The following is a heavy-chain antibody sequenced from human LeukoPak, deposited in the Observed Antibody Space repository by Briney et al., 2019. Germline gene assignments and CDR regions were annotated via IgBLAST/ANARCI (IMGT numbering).Heavy chain of an antibody. V-gene: IGHV3-33*01. CDR2: IWYDGSNK. Sequence: GGSLRLSCAASGFTFSSYGMHWVRQAPGKGLEWVAVIWYDGSNKYYADSVKGRFTISRDNSKNTLYLQMNGLRAEDTAVYYCAREIYGDYGPFDYWGQGTLVTVSS. CDR1: GFTFSSYG. D-gene: IGHD4-17*01. J-gene: IGHJ4*02. CDR3: AREIYGDYGPFDY.